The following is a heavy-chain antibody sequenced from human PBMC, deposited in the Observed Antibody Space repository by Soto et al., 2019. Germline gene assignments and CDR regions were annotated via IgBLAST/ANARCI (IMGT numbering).Heavy chain of an antibody. CDR3: ARDVYCISTSCYGGNWFDP. CDR1: GYTFTSYG. J-gene: IGHJ5*02. V-gene: IGHV1-18*01. CDR2: ISAYNGNT. D-gene: IGHD2-2*01. Sequence: QVQLVQSGAEVKKPGASVKVSFKASGYTFTSYGISWVRQAPGQGLEWMGWISAYNGNTNYAQKLQGRVTMTTDTSTSTAYMELRSLRSDDTAVYYCARDVYCISTSCYGGNWFDPWGQGTLVTVSS.